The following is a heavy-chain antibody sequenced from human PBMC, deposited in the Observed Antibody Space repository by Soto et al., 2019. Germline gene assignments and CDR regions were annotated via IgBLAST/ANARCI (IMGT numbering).Heavy chain of an antibody. Sequence: EEQLLESGGGLVQPGGSLRLSCAASGFSFSSYGMSWVRQAPGKGLEWVLGISGGADSTYYADSVKGRFTISRDKSKNPLYLQMNSLRAEDTAVYYCGRGQDDYGDSDVWFDPWGQGTLVSVSS. CDR1: GFSFSSYG. J-gene: IGHJ5*02. V-gene: IGHV3-23*01. D-gene: IGHD4-17*01. CDR3: GRGQDDYGDSDVWFDP. CDR2: ISGGADST.